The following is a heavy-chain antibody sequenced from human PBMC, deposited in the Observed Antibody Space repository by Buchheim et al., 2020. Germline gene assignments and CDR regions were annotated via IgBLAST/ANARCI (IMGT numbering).Heavy chain of an antibody. V-gene: IGHV3-21*06. D-gene: IGHD6-19*01. CDR2: ISGSSTYI. CDR3: ARDPGRYSSGWYEY. Sequence: EVQLVESGGGLVKPGGSLRLSCAASGFTFSNYCMNWVRQAPGKGLEWVSSISGSSTYIYYADSVKGRFTISRDNAKNSLYLQMNSLRAEDTAVYYCARDPGRYSSGWYEYWGQGTL. CDR1: GFTFSNYC. J-gene: IGHJ4*02.